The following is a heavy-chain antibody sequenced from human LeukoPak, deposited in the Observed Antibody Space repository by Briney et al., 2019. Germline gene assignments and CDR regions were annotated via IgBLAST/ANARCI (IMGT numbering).Heavy chain of an antibody. J-gene: IGHJ6*03. CDR2: IYYSGST. CDR3: ARVSVSDRKSYYYYYYMDV. V-gene: IGHV4-59*01. CDR1: GGSISSYY. Sequence: SETLSLTCAVSGGSISSYYWSWIRQPPGKGLEWIGYIYYSGSTNYNPSLKSRVTISVDTSKNQFSLTLSSVTAADTAVYYCARVSVSDRKSYYYYYYMDVWGKGTTVTVSS. D-gene: IGHD5/OR15-5a*01.